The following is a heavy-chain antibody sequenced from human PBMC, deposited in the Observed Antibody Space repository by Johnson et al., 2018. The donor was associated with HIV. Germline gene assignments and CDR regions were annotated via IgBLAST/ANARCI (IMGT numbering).Heavy chain of an antibody. CDR3: VRLFYDSSAFDI. CDR1: GFTFSSYA. D-gene: IGHD3-22*01. J-gene: IGHJ3*02. Sequence: VQVVESGGGVVQPGRSLRLSCAASGFTFSSYAMHWVRQAPGKGLEWVAVISYDGSNKYFTDSVRGRFTISRDNSKNTLFLQMNSLRAEDTAVYYCVRLFYDSSAFDIWCQGTLVTVSS. V-gene: IGHV3-30*04. CDR2: ISYDGSNK.